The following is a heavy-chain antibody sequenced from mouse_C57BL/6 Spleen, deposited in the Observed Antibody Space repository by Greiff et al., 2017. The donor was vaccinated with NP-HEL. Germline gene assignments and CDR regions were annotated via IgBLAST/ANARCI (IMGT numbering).Heavy chain of an antibody. Sequence: VQLQQPGPELVKPGASVKISCKASGYAFSSSWMNWVKQRPGKGLEWIGRIYPGDGDTNYNGKFKGKATLTADKSSSTAYMQLSSLTSEDSAVSLCAGEYYGGLAMDYWGQGTSVTVSS. CDR3: AGEYYGGLAMDY. CDR1: GYAFSSSW. D-gene: IGHD1-1*01. V-gene: IGHV1-82*01. J-gene: IGHJ4*01. CDR2: IYPGDGDT.